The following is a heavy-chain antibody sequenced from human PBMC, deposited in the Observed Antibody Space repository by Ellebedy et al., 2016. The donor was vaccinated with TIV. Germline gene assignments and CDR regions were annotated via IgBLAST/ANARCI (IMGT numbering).Heavy chain of an antibody. CDR3: ARDLRTTGYCSGGSCYGDAFDI. D-gene: IGHD2-15*01. V-gene: IGHV1-18*01. CDR1: GYTFTSYG. CDR2: ISAYNGNT. J-gene: IGHJ3*02. Sequence: ASVKVSCKASGYTFTSYGISWVRQAPGQGLEWMGWISAYNGNTNYAQKLQGRVTMTTDTSTSTAYMELRSLRSDDTAVYYCARDLRTTGYCSGGSCYGDAFDIWGQGTMVTVSS.